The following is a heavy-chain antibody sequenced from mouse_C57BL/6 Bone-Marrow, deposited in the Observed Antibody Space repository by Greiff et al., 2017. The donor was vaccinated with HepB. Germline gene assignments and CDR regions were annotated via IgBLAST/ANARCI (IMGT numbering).Heavy chain of an antibody. D-gene: IGHD2-5*01. Sequence: QVQLQQSGPELVKPGASVKISCKASGYAFSSSWMNWVKQRPGKGLEWIGRIYPGDGDTNYNGKFKGKATLTADKSSSTAYMQLSSLTSEDSAVYFCAREDYYSNYDWGQGTTLTVSS. CDR3: AREDYYSNYD. J-gene: IGHJ2*01. V-gene: IGHV1-82*01. CDR1: GYAFSSSW. CDR2: IYPGDGDT.